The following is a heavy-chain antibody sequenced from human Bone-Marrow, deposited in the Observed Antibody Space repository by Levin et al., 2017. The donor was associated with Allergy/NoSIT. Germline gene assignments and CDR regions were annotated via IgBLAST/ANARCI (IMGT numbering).Heavy chain of an antibody. CDR1: GFSLNSSGMG. V-gene: IGHV2-5*02. Sequence: SGPTLVKPTQTLTLTCTFSGFSLNSSGMGVGWIRQPPGKALEWLALIYWDDDKRYSPSLKSRLTITKDTSKSQVVLTMTNMDPVDTATYYCAHRVTVFGVVTYFAYWGLGTLVTVSS. J-gene: IGHJ4*02. CDR2: IYWDDDK. CDR3: AHRVTVFGVVTYFAY. D-gene: IGHD3-3*01.